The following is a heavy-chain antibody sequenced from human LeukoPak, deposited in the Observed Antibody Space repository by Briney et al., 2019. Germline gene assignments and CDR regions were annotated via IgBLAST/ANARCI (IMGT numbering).Heavy chain of an antibody. CDR1: GFTFANHA. CDR3: VREDTPATANY. Sequence: QSGGSLRLSCAASGFTFANHAMSWVRQTPGKGLEWVSAISGGGDITYYADSVTGRFTISRDNSKDTLFLQMHSLRPGDTAVYYCVREDTPATANYWGQGTLVTISS. D-gene: IGHD2-21*02. CDR2: ISGGGDIT. V-gene: IGHV3-23*01. J-gene: IGHJ4*02.